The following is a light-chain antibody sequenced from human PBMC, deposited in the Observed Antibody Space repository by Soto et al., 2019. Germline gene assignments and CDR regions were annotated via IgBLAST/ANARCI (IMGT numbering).Light chain of an antibody. J-gene: IGKJ3*01. V-gene: IGKV3-15*01. CDR2: YAS. CDR3: QHYRNWPPT. CDR1: ESVHRN. Sequence: EMVMTQSPATLSVSPGERVTLSCRASESVHRNLAWYQQKPGQGPSLLIYYASTRATGVPDRFTGSGSGTEFTLNISSLQYEDSGLYPCQHYRNWPPTFGPGTKVEIK.